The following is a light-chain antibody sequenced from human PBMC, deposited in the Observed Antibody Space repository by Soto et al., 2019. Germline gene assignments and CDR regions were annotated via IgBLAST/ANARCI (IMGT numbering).Light chain of an antibody. CDR1: QSVSSSF. J-gene: IGKJ3*01. V-gene: IGKV3-20*01. CDR2: GAS. Sequence: EIVLTQSPGTLSLSPGERATLSCRASQSVSSSFLAWYQQKPGQAPRLLIYGASSRATGIPDRFSGSGSGTEFTLTISRLEPEHFAVYYCQQYESSPSTFGPGTKVDIK. CDR3: QQYESSPST.